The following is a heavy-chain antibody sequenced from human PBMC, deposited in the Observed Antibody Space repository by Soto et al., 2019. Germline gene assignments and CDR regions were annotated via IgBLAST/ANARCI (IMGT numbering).Heavy chain of an antibody. CDR3: ATERSIGAFDI. Sequence: QVQLVQSGAEVKKPGASVKVSCKTSGYTFTSYDINWVRQATGQGIEWMGWMNPNSANTAYAQKSQGRGPMTRNTSIIPAYMELSSLRSEDTAVYYCATERSIGAFDIWGQGTMVTVSS. J-gene: IGHJ3*02. CDR1: GYTFTSYD. D-gene: IGHD2-15*01. CDR2: MNPNSANT. V-gene: IGHV1-8*01.